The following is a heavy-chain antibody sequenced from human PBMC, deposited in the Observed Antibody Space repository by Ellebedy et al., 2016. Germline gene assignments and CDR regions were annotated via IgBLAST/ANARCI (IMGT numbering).Heavy chain of an antibody. J-gene: IGHJ4*02. Sequence: SVKVSXXASGGTFSSYAISWVRQAPGQGLEWMGRIIPILGIANYAQKFQGRVTITADKSTSTAYMELSSLRSDDTAVYYCARSSFDYWGQGTLVTVSS. V-gene: IGHV1-69*04. CDR3: ARSSFDY. CDR1: GGTFSSYA. D-gene: IGHD6-6*01. CDR2: IIPILGIA.